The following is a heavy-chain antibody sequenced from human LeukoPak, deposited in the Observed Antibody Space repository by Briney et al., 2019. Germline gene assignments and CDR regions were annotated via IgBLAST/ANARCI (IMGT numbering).Heavy chain of an antibody. CDR3: ARDALSPYYYGSGSREGYFDY. CDR1: GFTFSSYE. Sequence: GGSLRLSCAASGFTFSSYEMNWVRQAPGKGLEWVSYISSSGSTIYYADSVKGRFTISRDNAKNSLYLQMNSLRAEDTAVYYCARDALSPYYYGSGSREGYFDYWGQGTLVIVSS. D-gene: IGHD3-10*01. V-gene: IGHV3-48*03. J-gene: IGHJ4*02. CDR2: ISSSGSTI.